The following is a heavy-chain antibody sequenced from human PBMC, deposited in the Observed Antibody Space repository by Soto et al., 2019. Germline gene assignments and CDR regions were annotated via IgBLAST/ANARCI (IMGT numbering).Heavy chain of an antibody. Sequence: PSETLSLTCAVYGGSFSGYYWSWIRQPPGKGLEWIGEINHSGSTNYNPSLKSRVTISVDTSKNQFSLKLSSVTAADTAVYYCARGLGNQQLGDLNFAYWGQGTLVTVSS. CDR2: INHSGST. J-gene: IGHJ4*02. V-gene: IGHV4-34*01. CDR3: ARGLGNQQLGDLNFAY. CDR1: GGSFSGYY. D-gene: IGHD6-6*01.